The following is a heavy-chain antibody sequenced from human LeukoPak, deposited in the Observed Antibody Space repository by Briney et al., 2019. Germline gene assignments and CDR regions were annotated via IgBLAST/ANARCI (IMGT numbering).Heavy chain of an antibody. CDR1: GFTFSIYV. Sequence: GGSLRLSCAASGFTFSIYVMSWVRQAPGKGLEWVSGVTGSGSAGSTYYADSVKGRFTISRDNSKNTLYLQMNSLRAEDTAVYYCAKDLGVVVPAWHGPDAFDIWGQGTMVTVSS. CDR2: VTGSGSAGST. J-gene: IGHJ3*02. D-gene: IGHD2-2*01. V-gene: IGHV3-23*01. CDR3: AKDLGVVVPAWHGPDAFDI.